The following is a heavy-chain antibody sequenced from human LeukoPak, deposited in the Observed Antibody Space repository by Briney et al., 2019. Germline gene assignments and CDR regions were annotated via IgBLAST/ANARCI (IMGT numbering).Heavy chain of an antibody. CDR2: ISAYNGNT. J-gene: IGHJ6*02. CDR1: GYTFTSYG. V-gene: IGHV1-18*01. D-gene: IGHD2-2*01. CDR3: ARGGIVVVPAATELRYYYYGMDV. Sequence: GASVKVSCEASGYTFTSYGISWVRQAPGQGLEWMGWISAYNGNTNYAQKLQGRVTMTTDTSTSTAYMELRSLRSDDTAVYYCARGGIVVVPAATELRYYYYGMDVWGQGTTVTVSS.